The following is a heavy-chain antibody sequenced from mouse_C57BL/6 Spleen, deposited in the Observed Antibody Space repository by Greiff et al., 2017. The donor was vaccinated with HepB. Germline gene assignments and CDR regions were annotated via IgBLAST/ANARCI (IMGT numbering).Heavy chain of an antibody. J-gene: IGHJ3*01. CDR2: ILPGSGST. V-gene: IGHV1-9*01. CDR3: ARGGGAWFAY. Sequence: QVQLKQSGAELMKPGASVKLSCKATGYTFTGYWIEWVKQRPGHGLEWIGEILPGSGSTNYNEKFKGKATLTADTSSNTAYMQLSSRTTEDYAIYYGARGGGAWFAYWGQGTLVTVSA. CDR1: GYTFTGYW.